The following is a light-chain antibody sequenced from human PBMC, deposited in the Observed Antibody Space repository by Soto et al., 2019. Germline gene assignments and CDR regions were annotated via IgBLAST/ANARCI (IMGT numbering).Light chain of an antibody. J-gene: IGLJ7*01. V-gene: IGLV2-23*01. Sequence: QSALTQPASVSGSPGQSITISCTGTSSDVGSYNLVSWYQQHPGKAPKLMIYEGSKRPSGVSNRFSGSKSGNTASLTISGLQAEDEADYYCCSYAGSSTSTAVIGGGTQLTVL. CDR3: CSYAGSSTSTAV. CDR1: SSDVGSYNL. CDR2: EGS.